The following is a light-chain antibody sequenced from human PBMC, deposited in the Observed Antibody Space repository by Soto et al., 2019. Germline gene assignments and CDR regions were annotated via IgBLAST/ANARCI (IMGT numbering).Light chain of an antibody. CDR1: QSVSSSY. CDR3: QQYGISPLT. J-gene: IGKJ4*01. CDR2: GAS. V-gene: IGKV3-20*01. Sequence: EIVLTQSPCTLSCWPGERCTLSCRGSQSVSSSYLAWYQQTPGQAPRHLIYGASSRATGIPYSFSVSVSRTDFTLTISTLEPEDFAVYYCQQYGISPLTVGGGTKVDNK.